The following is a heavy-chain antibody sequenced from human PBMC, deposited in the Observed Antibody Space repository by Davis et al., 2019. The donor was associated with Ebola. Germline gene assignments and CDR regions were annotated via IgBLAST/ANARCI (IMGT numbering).Heavy chain of an antibody. CDR1: GFTFSSYG. Sequence: GESLKISCAASGFTFSSYGMHWVRQAPGKGQEWVAVTWYDGSNKYYADSVKGRFTISRDNSKNTLYLQMNNLRAEDTAVYYCASRYGSGSYFTYWGQGTLVTVSS. V-gene: IGHV3-33*01. D-gene: IGHD3-10*01. J-gene: IGHJ4*02. CDR3: ASRYGSGSYFTY. CDR2: TWYDGSNK.